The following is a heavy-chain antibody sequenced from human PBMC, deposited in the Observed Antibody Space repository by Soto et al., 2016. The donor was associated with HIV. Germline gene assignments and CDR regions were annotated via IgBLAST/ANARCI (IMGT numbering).Heavy chain of an antibody. CDR2: NQSYWAH. CDR1: GASISDYY. V-gene: IGHV4-59*01. Sequence: VQLQESGPRLVKPSETLSLTCAVSGASISDYYWTWIRQSPEKGLEWIGFNQSYWAHQLQPPPSRVESPCQWTSPKNQLSLRLSSVTAADTALYYCATYGTSQHGILDYVGPGNPWSPVSS. CDR3: ATYGTSQHGILDY. J-gene: IGHJ4*02. D-gene: IGHD4-17*01.